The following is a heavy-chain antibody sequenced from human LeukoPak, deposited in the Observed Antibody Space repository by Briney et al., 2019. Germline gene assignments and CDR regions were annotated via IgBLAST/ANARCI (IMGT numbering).Heavy chain of an antibody. CDR1: GGSFSGYY. D-gene: IGHD6-19*01. CDR2: INHSGGT. Sequence: SETLSLTCAVYGGSFSGYYWSWIRQPPGKGLEWIGEINHSGGTNYNPSLKSRVTISVDTSKNQFSLKLSSVTAADTAVYYCARQDPLYSSGCDYWGQGTLVTVSS. CDR3: ARQDPLYSSGCDY. V-gene: IGHV4-34*01. J-gene: IGHJ4*02.